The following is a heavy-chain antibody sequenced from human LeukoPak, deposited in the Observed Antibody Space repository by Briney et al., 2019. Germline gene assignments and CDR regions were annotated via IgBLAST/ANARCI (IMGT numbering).Heavy chain of an antibody. D-gene: IGHD5-24*01. CDR1: GFTFDEYT. V-gene: IGHV3-9*03. CDR2: ISWKSGTI. Sequence: GGSLRLSCAASGFTFDEYTMHWVRQAPGKGLEWVSGISWKSGTIGYADSVKGRFTISRDNAKNSLYLQMNSLRVEDMALYYCVKARRDGYNSWWIFDYWGQGTLVTVSS. CDR3: VKARRDGYNSWWIFDY. J-gene: IGHJ4*02.